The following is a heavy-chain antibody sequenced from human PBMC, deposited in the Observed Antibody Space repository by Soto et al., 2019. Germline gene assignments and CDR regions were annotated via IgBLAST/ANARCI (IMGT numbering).Heavy chain of an antibody. CDR1: GVTFSSYA. CDR3: AHWGIAARHAIDY. J-gene: IGHJ4*02. V-gene: IGHV3-23*01. D-gene: IGHD6-6*01. CDR2: ISGSGGST. Sequence: GGSLRIGCAASGVTFSSYAMSWVRQAPGKGLEWVSAISGSGGSTYYADSVKGRFTISRDNSKNTLYLQMNSLRAEDTAVYYCAHWGIAARHAIDYWGQGTLVTVPS.